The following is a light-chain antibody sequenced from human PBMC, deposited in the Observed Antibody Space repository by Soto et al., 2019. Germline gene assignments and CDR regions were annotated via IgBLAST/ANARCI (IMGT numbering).Light chain of an antibody. Sequence: MTQSPGSLSLSPGERATLFCRASQSITTSQLAWHQQQPGQAPGLLFAASSLPSGVPDRFSDSGSGTDFTLTISSLQPEDFATYYCQQCAGTPQTFGQGTKVDIK. J-gene: IGKJ2*01. CDR2: AAS. V-gene: IGKV3-20*01. CDR3: QQCAGTPQT. CDR1: QSITTSQ.